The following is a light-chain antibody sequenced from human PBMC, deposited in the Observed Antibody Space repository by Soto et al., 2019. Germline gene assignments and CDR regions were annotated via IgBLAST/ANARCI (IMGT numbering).Light chain of an antibody. CDR1: QSFTSN. CDR2: GAS. V-gene: IGKV3-15*01. CDR3: HRYNSWWT. Sequence: EIVLTQSPGTLSLSPGERATLSCRASQSFTSNLAWYQQKPGQAPRLLIYGASTRATGIPARFSGSGSGTEFTLTISSLQSEDFAVYCCHRYNSWWTFXQGTKGDIK. J-gene: IGKJ1*01.